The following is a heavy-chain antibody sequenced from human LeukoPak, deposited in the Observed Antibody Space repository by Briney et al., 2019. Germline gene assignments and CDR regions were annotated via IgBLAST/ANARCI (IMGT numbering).Heavy chain of an antibody. J-gene: IGHJ4*02. CDR2: IYYSGST. V-gene: IGHV4-59*08. CDR3: ARSDGGSYSH. CDR1: GGSISSYY. D-gene: IGHD1-26*01. Sequence: PSETLSLTCTVSGGSISSYYWSWIRQPPGKGLEWIGYIYYSGSTNYNPSLKSRVTISVDTSKNQFSLKLSSVTAADTAVYYCARSDGGSYSHWGQGTLVTVSS.